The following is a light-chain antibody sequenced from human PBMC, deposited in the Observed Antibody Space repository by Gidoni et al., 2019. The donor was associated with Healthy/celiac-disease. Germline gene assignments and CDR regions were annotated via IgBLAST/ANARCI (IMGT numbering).Light chain of an antibody. V-gene: IGLV2-14*03. CDR1: SSDVGGYNY. J-gene: IGLJ2*01. CDR3: SSYTSSSTPHVV. Sequence: QSALTQPASVSGSPGQSITISCTGTSSDVGGYNYVSWYQQQPGKAPKLMIYDVSNRPSGVSNRCSGSKSGNTASLTISGLQAEDEADYYCSSYTSSSTPHVVFGGGTKLTVL. CDR2: DVS.